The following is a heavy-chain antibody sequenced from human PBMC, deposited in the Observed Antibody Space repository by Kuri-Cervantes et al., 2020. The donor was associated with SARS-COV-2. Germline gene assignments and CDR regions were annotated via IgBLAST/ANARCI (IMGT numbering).Heavy chain of an antibody. V-gene: IGHV3-30*04. CDR3: ARIGASDFWSGYYPYYFDY. J-gene: IGHJ4*02. CDR2: ISYDGSNK. Sequence: LSLTCAASGFTFSSYAMHWVRQAPGKGLEWVAVISYDGSNKYYADSVKGRFTISRDNAKNSLYLQMNSLRAEDTAVYYCARIGASDFWSGYYPYYFDYWGQGTLVTVSS. D-gene: IGHD3-3*01. CDR1: GFTFSSYA.